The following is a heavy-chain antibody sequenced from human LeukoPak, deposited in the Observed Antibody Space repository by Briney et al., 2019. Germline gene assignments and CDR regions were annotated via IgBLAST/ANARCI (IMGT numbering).Heavy chain of an antibody. CDR1: GGSISSSY. CDR3: AREGVLPRRVGMDV. D-gene: IGHD2-8*01. CDR2: IYYSGST. Sequence: SETLSLTCTVSGGSISSSYWTWIRQPPGKGLEWIGYIYYSGSTNYNPSLKSRVTISIETSRNQFSLKVSSVTAADTAVYYCAREGVLPRRVGMDVWGQGTTVTVSS. J-gene: IGHJ6*02. V-gene: IGHV4-59*01.